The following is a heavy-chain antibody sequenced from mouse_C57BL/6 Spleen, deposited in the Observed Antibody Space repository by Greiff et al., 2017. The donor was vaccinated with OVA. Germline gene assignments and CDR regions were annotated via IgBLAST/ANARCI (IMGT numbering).Heavy chain of an antibody. D-gene: IGHD2-5*01. CDR1: GYTFTSYW. V-gene: IGHV1-64*01. CDR3: AKAYYSNYFAWFAY. J-gene: IGHJ3*01. CDR2: IHPNSGST. Sequence: VQLQESGAELVKPGASVKLSCKASGYTFTSYWMHWVKQRPGQGLEWIGMIHPNSGSTNYNEKFKSKATLTVDKSSSTAYMQLSSLTSEDSAVYYCAKAYYSNYFAWFAYWGQGTLVTVSA.